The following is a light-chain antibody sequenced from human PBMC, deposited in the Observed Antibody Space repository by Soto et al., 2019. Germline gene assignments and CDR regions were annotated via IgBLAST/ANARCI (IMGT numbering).Light chain of an antibody. CDR3: SSYTSSSTPYVV. CDR1: SSNIGAAYD. V-gene: IGLV1-40*01. Sequence: QSVLTQPPSVSGAPGQKVTISCTRSSSNIGAAYDVHWYQHLPGTAPKLLIYGNHNRPSGVPDRFSGSKSGTSASLAITGVQAEDETDYYCSSYTSSSTPYVVFGGGTKLTVL. J-gene: IGLJ2*01. CDR2: GNH.